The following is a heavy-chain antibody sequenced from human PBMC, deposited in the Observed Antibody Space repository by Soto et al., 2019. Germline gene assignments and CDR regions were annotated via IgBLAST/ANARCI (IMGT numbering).Heavy chain of an antibody. CDR2: ISSSSSTI. CDR3: ARDKYGDYSIDY. Sequence: EVQLVESGGGLVQPGGSLRLSCEASGFTFSSYSMNWVRKAPGKGLEWVSYISSSSSTIYYADSVKGRFTISRDNAKNSLYLQMNSLRDEDTAVYYCARDKYGDYSIDYWGQGTLVTVSS. V-gene: IGHV3-48*02. J-gene: IGHJ4*02. D-gene: IGHD4-17*01. CDR1: GFTFSSYS.